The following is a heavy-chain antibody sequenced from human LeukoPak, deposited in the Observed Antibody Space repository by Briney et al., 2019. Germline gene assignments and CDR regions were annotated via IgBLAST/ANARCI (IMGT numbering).Heavy chain of an antibody. CDR1: GGSISSSAYY. CDR3: ATHLIIRGYSYGSDPFDY. CDR2: IYYSGGT. Sequence: SETLSLTCTVSGGSISSSAYYWAWIRQPPGKGLEWIGNIYYSGGTYYNPSLKSRVTISVDTSKNQFSLKLSSVTAADTAVYYCATHLIIRGYSYGSDPFDYWGQGTLVTVSS. J-gene: IGHJ4*02. D-gene: IGHD5-18*01. V-gene: IGHV4-39*07.